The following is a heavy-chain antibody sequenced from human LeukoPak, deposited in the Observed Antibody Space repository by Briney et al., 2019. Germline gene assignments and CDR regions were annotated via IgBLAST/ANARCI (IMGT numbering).Heavy chain of an antibody. J-gene: IGHJ4*02. CDR3: ATKTTGLLGFDY. D-gene: IGHD4-17*01. CDR2: INPSGGST. CDR1: GYTFTSYY. V-gene: IGHV1-46*01. Sequence: ASVKVSCKASGYTFTSYYMHWVRQAPGQGLEWMGIINPSGGSTSYAQKFQGRVTMTRDMSTSTVYMELSSLRSKDTAVYYCATKTTGLLGFDYWGQGTLVTVSS.